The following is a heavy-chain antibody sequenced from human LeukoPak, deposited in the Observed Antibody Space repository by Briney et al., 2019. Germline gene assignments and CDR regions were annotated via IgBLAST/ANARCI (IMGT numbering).Heavy chain of an antibody. Sequence: GASVKVSCKASGYTFTSYYMHWVRQAPGQGLEWMGIINPSVGSTSYAQKFQGRVTMTRDTSTSTVYMELSSLRSEDTAVYYCARVGGRRIFGVVTPYWGQGTLVTVSS. CDR2: INPSVGST. V-gene: IGHV1-46*01. CDR3: ARVGGRRIFGVVTPY. CDR1: GYTFTSYY. J-gene: IGHJ4*02. D-gene: IGHD3-3*01.